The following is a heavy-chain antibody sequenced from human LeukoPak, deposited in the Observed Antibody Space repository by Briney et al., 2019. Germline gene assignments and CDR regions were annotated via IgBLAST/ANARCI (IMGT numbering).Heavy chain of an antibody. CDR1: GFTLDDYA. CDR3: ARGIAAAYDAFDI. CDR2: ISWNSGSI. Sequence: PGRSLRLSCAASGFTLDDYAMHWVRQAPGKGLEWVSGISWNSGSIGYADSVKGRFTISRDNAKNSLYLQVNSLRAEDTALYYCARGIAAAYDAFDIWGQGTMVTVSS. J-gene: IGHJ3*02. V-gene: IGHV3-9*01. D-gene: IGHD6-13*01.